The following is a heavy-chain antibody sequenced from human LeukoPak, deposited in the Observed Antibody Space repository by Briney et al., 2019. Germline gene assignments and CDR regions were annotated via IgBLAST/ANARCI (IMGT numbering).Heavy chain of an antibody. CDR3: ARFRTYYYDSSGYYPDY. V-gene: IGHV1-8*01. CDR1: GYTFTSYD. J-gene: IGHJ4*02. Sequence: ASVKVSCKASGYTFTSYDINWVRQATGQGLEWMGWMNPNSGNTGYAQKFQGRVTMTRNTSISTAYMELSSLRSEDTAVYYCARFRTYYYDSSGYYPDYWGQGTLVTVSS. CDR2: MNPNSGNT. D-gene: IGHD3-22*01.